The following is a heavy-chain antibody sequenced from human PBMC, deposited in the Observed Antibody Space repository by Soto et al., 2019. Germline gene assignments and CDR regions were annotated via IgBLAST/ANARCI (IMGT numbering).Heavy chain of an antibody. CDR3: ARNGSGNYYHFDY. Sequence: QVQLVESGGGVVQPGRSLRLSCAASGFTFSNYAMHWVRQAPGKGLEWVAVISYDGRNKYYADSVKGRFTISRHNSKNTLYLQVNSLRADDTAVYYCARNGSGNYYHFDYWGQGTLVTVSS. CDR1: GFTFSNYA. V-gene: IGHV3-30*04. J-gene: IGHJ4*02. CDR2: ISYDGRNK. D-gene: IGHD3-10*01.